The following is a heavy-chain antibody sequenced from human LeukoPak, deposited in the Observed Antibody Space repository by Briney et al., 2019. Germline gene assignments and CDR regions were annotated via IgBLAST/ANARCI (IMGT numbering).Heavy chain of an antibody. CDR1: GGSISSSSYY. Sequence: PSETLSLTCTVSGGSISSSSYYWGGIRQPPGKGLEWIGSIYYSRSTYYNPSLKSRVTISVDTSKNQFSLKLSSVTAAATAVYYCARDSVVVHAAMHDGFDPWGKGTMVTVSS. CDR3: ARDSVVVHAAMHDGFDP. CDR2: IYYSRST. J-gene: IGHJ5*02. V-gene: IGHV4-39*07. D-gene: IGHD2-2*01.